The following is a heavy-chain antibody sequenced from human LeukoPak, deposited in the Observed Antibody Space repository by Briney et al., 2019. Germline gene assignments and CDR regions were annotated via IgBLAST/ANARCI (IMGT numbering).Heavy chain of an antibody. CDR3: VLGTYWNDDKNAFHI. CDR2: IGATGDT. CDR1: GLTFSNYD. Sequence: GGSLRLSCVASGLTFSNYDMHWIRHPPGKGLEWVSSIGATGDTYYAGSVKGRFTISRENAKKSVYLQMSSLSAGDTAVYFCVLGTYWNDDKNAFHIWGPGTMVTVSS. D-gene: IGHD1-1*01. J-gene: IGHJ3*02. V-gene: IGHV3-13*01.